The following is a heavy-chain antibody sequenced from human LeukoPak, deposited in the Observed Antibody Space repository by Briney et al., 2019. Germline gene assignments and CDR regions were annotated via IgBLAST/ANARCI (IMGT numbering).Heavy chain of an antibody. CDR2: ISYDGSNQ. CDR1: GFTLSSYA. Sequence: GGSLRLSCAASGFTLSSYAMHWVRQAPGKGLEWVAVISYDGSNQYYTDSVKGRFTISRDNSKNTLYLQMNSLRPEDTAEYYCARELLWFGEFKGAFDYWGQGTLVTVSS. J-gene: IGHJ4*02. V-gene: IGHV3-30-3*01. CDR3: ARELLWFGEFKGAFDY. D-gene: IGHD3-10*01.